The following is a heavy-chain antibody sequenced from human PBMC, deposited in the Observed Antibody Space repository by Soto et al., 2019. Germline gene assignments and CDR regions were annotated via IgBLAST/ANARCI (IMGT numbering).Heavy chain of an antibody. V-gene: IGHV4-4*07. Sequence: KTSETLSLTCTVSGASISGFYWSWIRKSAGKGLEWIGRIYATGTTDYNPSLKSRVMMSVDTPKKQFSLKLRSVTAADTAVYYCVRDGTKTLRDWFDTWGQGISVAFSS. CDR1: GASISGFY. CDR2: IYATGTT. D-gene: IGHD1-1*01. CDR3: VRDGTKTLRDWFDT. J-gene: IGHJ5*02.